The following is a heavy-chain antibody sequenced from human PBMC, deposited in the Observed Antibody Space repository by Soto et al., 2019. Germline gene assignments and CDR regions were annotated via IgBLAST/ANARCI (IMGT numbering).Heavy chain of an antibody. Sequence: PGGSLRLSCAASGFTFSDHYMDWVRQAPGKGLEWVGRTRNKANSYTTEYAASVKGRFTISRDDSKNSLYLQMNSLKTEDTAVYYCARYGYDSSYYFHPYWGQGTLVTVSS. CDR2: TRNKANSYTT. D-gene: IGHD3-22*01. V-gene: IGHV3-72*01. J-gene: IGHJ4*02. CDR1: GFTFSDHY. CDR3: ARYGYDSSYYFHPY.